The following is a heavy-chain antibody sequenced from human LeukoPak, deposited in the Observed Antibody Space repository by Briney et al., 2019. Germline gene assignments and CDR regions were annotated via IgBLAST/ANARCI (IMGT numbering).Heavy chain of an antibody. CDR3: ARDYDILTGSFDY. CDR2: IYYRGST. V-gene: IGHV4-38-2*02. Sequence: PSETLSLTCTVSGYSITSGYYWGWIRQPPGKGLEWIGSIYYRGSTYYNPSLKSRVTISVDTSENQFSLKLSSVTAADTAVYYCARDYDILTGSFDYWGQGTLVTVSS. CDR1: GYSITSGYY. J-gene: IGHJ4*02. D-gene: IGHD3-9*01.